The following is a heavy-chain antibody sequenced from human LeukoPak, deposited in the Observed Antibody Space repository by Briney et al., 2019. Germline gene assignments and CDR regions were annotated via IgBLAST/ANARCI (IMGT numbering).Heavy chain of an antibody. CDR3: AREPIGYCSGGGYYSGLYYFDY. CDR2: IYYSGST. CDR1: GGSISSYY. Sequence: SETLSLTCTVSGGSISSYYWSWIRQPPGKGLEWIGYIYYSGSTNYNPSLKSRVTISVDTSKNQFSLKLSSVTAADTAVYYCAREPIGYCSGGGYYSGLYYFDYWGQGTLVTVSS. D-gene: IGHD2-15*01. V-gene: IGHV4-59*01. J-gene: IGHJ4*02.